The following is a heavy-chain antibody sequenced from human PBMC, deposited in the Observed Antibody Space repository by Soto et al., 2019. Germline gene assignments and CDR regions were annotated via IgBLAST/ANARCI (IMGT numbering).Heavy chain of an antibody. CDR1: GFTFSNAW. V-gene: IGHV3-15*07. J-gene: IGHJ4*02. CDR3: TPSIGAAGTDY. CDR2: IRSLTDGGTT. D-gene: IGHD6-25*01. Sequence: PGGSLRLSCAGSGFTFSNAWMIWVRQAPGKGLEWVGRIRSLTDGGTTDYAAPVKGRFTISRDDSKNTLYLQMNSLKIEDTAVYYCTPSIGAAGTDYWGQGTQVTVSS.